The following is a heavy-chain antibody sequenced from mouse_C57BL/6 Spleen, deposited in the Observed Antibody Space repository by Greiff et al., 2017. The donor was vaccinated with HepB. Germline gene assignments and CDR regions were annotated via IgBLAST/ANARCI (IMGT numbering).Heavy chain of an antibody. CDR3: AIGNFSPFDY. D-gene: IGHD2-1*01. Sequence: VQLQQSGAELVKPGASVKLSCKASGYTFTSYWMQWVKQRPGQGLEWIGEIDPSDSYTNYNQKFKGKATLTVDTSSSTAYMQLSSLTSEDSAVYYCAIGNFSPFDYWGQGTTLTVSS. V-gene: IGHV1-50*01. CDR2: IDPSDSYT. CDR1: GYTFTSYW. J-gene: IGHJ2*01.